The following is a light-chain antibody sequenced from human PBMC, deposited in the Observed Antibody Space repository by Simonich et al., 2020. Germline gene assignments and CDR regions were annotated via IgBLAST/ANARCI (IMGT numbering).Light chain of an antibody. V-gene: IGLV3-27*01. CDR1: VLATKKY. CDR3: YSAADNNRV. CDR2: KDS. Sequence: SYELTQPSSVSVSPGQTARITCSGDVLATKKYARWFQQKPGQAPVLLVYKDSERPSGIPERFSGSSSGTTDTLTISGAQVEDEADYYCYSAADNNRVFGGGTKLTVL. J-gene: IGLJ2*01.